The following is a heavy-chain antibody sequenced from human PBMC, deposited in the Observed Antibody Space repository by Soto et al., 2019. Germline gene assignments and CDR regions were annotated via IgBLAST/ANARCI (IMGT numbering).Heavy chain of an antibody. V-gene: IGHV1-18*01. CDR3: AANSKRRILRFLEWLLYAHAPY. CDR1: GYTFTSYG. D-gene: IGHD3-3*01. CDR2: ISAYNGNT. J-gene: IGHJ4*02. Sequence: ASVKVSCKASGYTFTSYGISWVRQAPGQGLEWMGWISAYNGNTNYAQKLQGRVTMTTDTSTSTAYMELRSLRSDDTAVYYCAANSKRRILRFLEWLLYAHAPYWGQGTLVTVSS.